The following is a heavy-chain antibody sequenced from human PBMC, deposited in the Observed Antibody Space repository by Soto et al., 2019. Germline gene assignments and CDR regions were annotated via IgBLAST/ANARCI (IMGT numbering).Heavy chain of an antibody. D-gene: IGHD3-9*01. V-gene: IGHV1-69*13. J-gene: IGHJ6*02. Sequence: SVKVSCKASGGTFSSYAISWVRQAPGQGLEWMGGIIPIFGTANYAQKFQGRVTITADESTSTAYMELSSLRSEDTAVYYCARDYDILTGFRYYGMDVWGQGTTVTVSS. CDR2: IIPIFGTA. CDR3: ARDYDILTGFRYYGMDV. CDR1: GGTFSSYA.